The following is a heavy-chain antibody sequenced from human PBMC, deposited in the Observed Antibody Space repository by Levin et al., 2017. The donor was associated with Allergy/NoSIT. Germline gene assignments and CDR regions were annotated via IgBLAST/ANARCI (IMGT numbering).Heavy chain of an antibody. CDR1: GFTFSSYS. J-gene: IGHJ4*02. Sequence: PGESLKISCAASGFTFSSYSMNWVRQAPGKGLEWVSSISSSSSYIYYADSVKGRFTISRDNAKNSLYLQMNSLRAEDTAVYYCARDKDGYFDYWGQGTLVTVSS. CDR2: ISSSSSYI. CDR3: ARDKDGYFDY. V-gene: IGHV3-21*01.